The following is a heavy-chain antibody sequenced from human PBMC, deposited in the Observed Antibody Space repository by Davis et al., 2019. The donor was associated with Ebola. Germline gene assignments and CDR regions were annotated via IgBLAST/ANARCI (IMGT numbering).Heavy chain of an antibody. CDR2: TFTGGYT. D-gene: IGHD3-3*02. J-gene: IGHJ4*02. CDR1: GFSVSSNH. CDR3: AAQDTVTFGEWFSYDY. Sequence: PGGSLRLSCAVSGFSVSSNHLSWVRQAPGKGLEWVSGTFTGGYTYYGDSVKDRFIFSRDNSKNTLSLQMNNLRAEDTAVYFCAAQDTVTFGEWFSYDYWGQGILVNV. V-gene: IGHV3-66*01.